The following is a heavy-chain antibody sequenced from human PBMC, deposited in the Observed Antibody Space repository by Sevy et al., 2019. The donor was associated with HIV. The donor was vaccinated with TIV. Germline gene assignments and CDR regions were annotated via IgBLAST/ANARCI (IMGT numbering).Heavy chain of an antibody. J-gene: IGHJ6*02. CDR1: GFTFDDYA. D-gene: IGHD6-13*01. CDR3: AKDILRGQQLVSYYYGMDV. V-gene: IGHV3-9*01. CDR2: ISWNSGSI. Sequence: GGSLRLSCAASGFTFDDYAMHWVRQAPGKGLEWVSGISWNSGSIGYADSVKGRFTISRDNAKNSLYLQMNSLRAEDTALYYCAKDILRGQQLVSYYYGMDVWGQGTTVTVSS.